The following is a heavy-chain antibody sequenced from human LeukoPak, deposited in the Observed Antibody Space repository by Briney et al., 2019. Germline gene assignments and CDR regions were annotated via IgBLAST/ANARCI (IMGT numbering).Heavy chain of an antibody. CDR1: GGSISSYY. CDR3: ARGYYDSSGYYPYFDY. J-gene: IGHJ4*02. V-gene: IGHV4-59*01. D-gene: IGHD3-22*01. CDR2: IYYSGST. Sequence: SETLSLTCTVSGGSISSYYWSWIRQPPGKGLEWIGYIYYSGSTNYNPSLKSRVTISVDTSKNQFSLKLSSVTAADTAVYYCARGYYDSSGYYPYFDYWGQGTLVTVSS.